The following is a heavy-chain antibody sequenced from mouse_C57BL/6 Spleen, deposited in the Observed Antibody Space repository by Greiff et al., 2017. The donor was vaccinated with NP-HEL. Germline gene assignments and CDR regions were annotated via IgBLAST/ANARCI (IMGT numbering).Heavy chain of an antibody. CDR1: GYSFTDYN. Sequence: EVQLQESGPELVKPGASVKISCKASGYSFTDYNMNWVKQSNGKSLEWIGVINPNYGTTSYNQKFKGKATLTVDQSSSTAYMQLNSLTSEDSAVYYCARWNLYYGSSYDYAMDYWGQGTSVTVSS. CDR2: INPNYGTT. D-gene: IGHD1-1*01. J-gene: IGHJ4*01. V-gene: IGHV1-39*01. CDR3: ARWNLYYGSSYDYAMDY.